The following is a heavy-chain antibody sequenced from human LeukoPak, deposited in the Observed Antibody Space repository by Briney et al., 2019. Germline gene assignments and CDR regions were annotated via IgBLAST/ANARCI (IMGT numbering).Heavy chain of an antibody. CDR2: ISAYNGNT. D-gene: IGHD4-17*01. V-gene: IGHV1-18*01. CDR3: ARDRDYGDNDAFDI. J-gene: IGHJ3*02. CDR1: GYTFTSYG. Sequence: ASVRVSCKASGYTFTSYGISWVRQAPGQGLEWMGWISAYNGNTNYAQKLQGRVTMTTDTSTSTAYMDLRSLRSDDTAVYYCARDRDYGDNDAFDIWGQGTMVTVSS.